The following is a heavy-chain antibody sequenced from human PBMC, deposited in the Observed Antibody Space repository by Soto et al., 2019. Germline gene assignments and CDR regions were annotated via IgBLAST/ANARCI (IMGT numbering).Heavy chain of an antibody. CDR1: GFTFSSYA. Sequence: PGGSLRLSCAASGFTFSSYAMSWVRQAPGKGLEWVSAISGSGGSTYYADSVKGRFTISRDNSKNTLYLQMNSLRAEDTAVYYCAKVVISAYYYGSGSLRPRDYWGQGTLVTVSS. V-gene: IGHV3-23*01. CDR2: ISGSGGST. D-gene: IGHD3-10*01. J-gene: IGHJ4*02. CDR3: AKVVISAYYYGSGSLRPRDY.